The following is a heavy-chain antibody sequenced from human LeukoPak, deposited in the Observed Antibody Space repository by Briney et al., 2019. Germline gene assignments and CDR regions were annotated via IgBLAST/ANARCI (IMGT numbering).Heavy chain of an antibody. CDR3: ARRYNYGDSNGMDV. CDR2: IWYDGSNK. D-gene: IGHD4-17*01. V-gene: IGHV3-33*01. J-gene: IGHJ6*02. CDR1: GFTFRNFG. Sequence: GRSLRLSCAASGFTFRNFGMHWARQAPGEGLEWVALIWYDGSNKDYADSVKGRSTISRDNSKNTLYLEMNSLRAEDTAVYFCARRYNYGDSNGMDVWGQGTTVTVSS.